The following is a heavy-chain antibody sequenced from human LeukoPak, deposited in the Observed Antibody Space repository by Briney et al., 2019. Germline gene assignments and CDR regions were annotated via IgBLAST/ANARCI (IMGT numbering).Heavy chain of an antibody. CDR3: ARDLPGLGIDY. J-gene: IGHJ4*02. D-gene: IGHD7-27*01. V-gene: IGHV3-74*01. CDR2: INSDGSST. Sequence: PGGSLRLSCAASGFTFSSFAMSWVRQVPEKGLVWVSHINSDGSSTAYGDSVKGRFTISRDNAKNTLYLQMDSLRADDTAVYYCARDLPGLGIDYWGQGTLVTVSS. CDR1: GFTFSSFA.